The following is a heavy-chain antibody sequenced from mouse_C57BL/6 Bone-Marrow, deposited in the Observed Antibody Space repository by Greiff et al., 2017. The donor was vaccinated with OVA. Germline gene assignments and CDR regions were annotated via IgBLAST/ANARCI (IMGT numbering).Heavy chain of an antibody. J-gene: IGHJ3*01. CDR2: IHPNSGST. CDR1: GYTFTSYW. Sequence: QVQLQQPGAELVKPGASVKLSCKASGYTFTSYWMHWVKQRPGQGLEWIGMIHPNSGSTNYNEKFKSKATLTVDKSSSTAYMQLSSLTSGDSAVYYCARYGYGTRFADWGQGTLVTVSA. V-gene: IGHV1-64*01. CDR3: ARYGYGTRFAD. D-gene: IGHD1-2*01.